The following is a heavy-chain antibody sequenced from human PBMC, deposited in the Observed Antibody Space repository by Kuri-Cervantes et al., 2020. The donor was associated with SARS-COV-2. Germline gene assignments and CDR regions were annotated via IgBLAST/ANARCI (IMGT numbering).Heavy chain of an antibody. Sequence: ASVKVSCKASGYTFTGYFVHWVRQAPGQGLEWMGWINPNSGGTNYAQKFQGRVTMTRDTSTSTVYMELSSLRSEDTAVYYCAREDRAAAATFDYWGQGTLVTDSS. V-gene: IGHV1-2*02. CDR3: AREDRAAAATFDY. CDR1: GYTFTGYF. CDR2: INPNSGGT. J-gene: IGHJ4*02. D-gene: IGHD6-13*01.